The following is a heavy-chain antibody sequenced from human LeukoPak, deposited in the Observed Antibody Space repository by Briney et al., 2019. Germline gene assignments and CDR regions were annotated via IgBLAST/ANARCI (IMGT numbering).Heavy chain of an antibody. CDR1: GFTFSSYG. D-gene: IGHD6-19*01. Sequence: GRSLRLSCAASGFTFSSYGMHWVRQAPGKGLEWVAVISYDGSNKYYADSVKGRFTISTDNSKNTLYLQMNSLRAEDTAVYYCVLSSSGWLGAFDYWGQGTLVTVSS. CDR2: ISYDGSNK. V-gene: IGHV3-30*03. CDR3: VLSSSGWLGAFDY. J-gene: IGHJ4*02.